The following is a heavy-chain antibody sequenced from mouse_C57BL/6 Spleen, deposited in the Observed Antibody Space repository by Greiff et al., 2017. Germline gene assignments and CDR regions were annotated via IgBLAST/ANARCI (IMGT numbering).Heavy chain of an antibody. CDR2: INPSTGGT. D-gene: IGHD1-1*01. V-gene: IGHV1-42*01. Sequence: VQLQQPGPELVKPGASVKISCKASGYSFTGYYMNWVKQSPEKSLEWIGEINPSTGGTTYNQKFKAKATLTVDKSSSTAYMQLKSLTSEDSAVYYCANYYGSSSFDYWGQGTTLTVSS. CDR1: GYSFTGYY. CDR3: ANYYGSSSFDY. J-gene: IGHJ2*01.